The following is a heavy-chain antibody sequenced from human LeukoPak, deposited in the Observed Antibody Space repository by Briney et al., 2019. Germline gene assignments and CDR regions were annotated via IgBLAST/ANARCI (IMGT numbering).Heavy chain of an antibody. V-gene: IGHV4-59*01. Sequence: SGTLSLTCTVSSGSISSYYWSWIRQPPEKGLEWIGYIVNSGSTTYNPSLKSRVTISIDTSKKQFSLKLSSVTAADTAVYYCARDFSAAFDIWGQGTMVTVSS. CDR1: SGSISSYY. CDR3: ARDFSAAFDI. CDR2: IVNSGST. D-gene: IGHD2/OR15-2a*01. J-gene: IGHJ3*02.